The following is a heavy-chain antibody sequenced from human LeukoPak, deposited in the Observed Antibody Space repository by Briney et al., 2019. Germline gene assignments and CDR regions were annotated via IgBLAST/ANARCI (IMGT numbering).Heavy chain of an antibody. Sequence: SETLSLTLTVSGGSHSSPYWRWIRQPPGKALEWIGYIYTSGSTNYNPSLKSRVTISVDTSMNQFSLNLSSVTAADTAVYYCARRRSGGRDFDFWGRGTLVTVSS. CDR3: ARRRSGGRDFDF. D-gene: IGHD2-15*01. J-gene: IGHJ4*02. CDR2: IYTSGST. V-gene: IGHV4-4*09. CDR1: GGSHSSPY.